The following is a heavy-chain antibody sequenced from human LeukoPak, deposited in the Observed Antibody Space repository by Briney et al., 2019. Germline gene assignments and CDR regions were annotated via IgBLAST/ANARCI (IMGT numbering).Heavy chain of an antibody. CDR1: GFSITEWP. CDR3: AAGHQNSLEGY. Sequence: TGGSLRLSCAASGFSITEWPLSWVRQAPGEGLEWVSAIGVRTHYADSVMGRFTISRDGSKNPLYLQMNSLTVEDTAIYFCAAGHQNSLEGYWGQGTLVSDAS. J-gene: IGHJ4*02. D-gene: IGHD1-1*01. CDR2: IGVRT. V-gene: IGHV3-23*01.